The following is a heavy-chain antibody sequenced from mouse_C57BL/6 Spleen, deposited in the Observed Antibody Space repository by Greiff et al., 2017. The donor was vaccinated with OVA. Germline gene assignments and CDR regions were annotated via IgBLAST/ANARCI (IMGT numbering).Heavy chain of an antibody. Sequence: QVQLQQPGAELVKPGASVKMSCKASGYTFTSYWITWVKQRPGQGLEWIGYIYPGSGSTNYTAKFKSKATLTVDTSSSTAYMQISGVTSEDSAVYYCGRGGAWFAYWGQGTLVTVSA. CDR3: GRGGAWFAY. CDR1: GYTFTSYW. CDR2: IYPGSGST. D-gene: IGHD3-1*01. J-gene: IGHJ3*01. V-gene: IGHV1-55*01.